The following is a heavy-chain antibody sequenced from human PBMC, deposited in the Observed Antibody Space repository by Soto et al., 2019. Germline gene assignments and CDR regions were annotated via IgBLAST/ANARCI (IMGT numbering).Heavy chain of an antibody. CDR2: IKQDGSEK. J-gene: IGHJ4*02. V-gene: IGHV3-7*01. D-gene: IGHD6-13*01. Sequence: EVQLVESGGGLVQPGGSLRLSCAASGFTFSSYWMSWVRQAPGKGLEWVANIKQDGSEKYYVDSVKGRFTISRDNAKNSLYLQMNSLRAEDTAVYYCAGYSPGYSSSWYLDYWGQGTLVTVSS. CDR3: AGYSPGYSSSWYLDY. CDR1: GFTFSSYW.